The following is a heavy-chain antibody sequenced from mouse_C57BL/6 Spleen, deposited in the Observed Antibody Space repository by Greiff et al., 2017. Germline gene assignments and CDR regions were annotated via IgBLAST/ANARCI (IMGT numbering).Heavy chain of an antibody. J-gene: IGHJ3*01. CDR1: GYTFTSYW. CDR2: IDPSDSET. CDR3: ARGFYYYGSSLFAY. Sequence: QQSCKASGYTFTSYWMHWVKQRPIQGLEWIGNIDPSDSETHYNQKFKDKATLTVDKSSSTAYMQLSSLTSEDSAVYYCARGFYYYGSSLFAYWGQGTLVTVSA. V-gene: IGHV1-52*01. D-gene: IGHD1-1*01.